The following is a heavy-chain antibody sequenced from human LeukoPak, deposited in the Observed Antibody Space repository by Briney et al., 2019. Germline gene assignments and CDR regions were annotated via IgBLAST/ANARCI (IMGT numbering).Heavy chain of an antibody. CDR2: MNPNSGNT. CDR3: ARGSSYYDILTGYGDY. CDR1: GYTFTSYD. D-gene: IGHD3-9*01. J-gene: IGHJ4*02. V-gene: IGHV1-8*03. Sequence: GASVKVSCKASGYTFTSYDINWVRQATGRGLEWVGWMNPNSGNTGYAQKFQGRVTITRNTSISTAYMELSSLRSEDTAVYYCARGSSYYDILTGYGDYWGQGTLVTVSS.